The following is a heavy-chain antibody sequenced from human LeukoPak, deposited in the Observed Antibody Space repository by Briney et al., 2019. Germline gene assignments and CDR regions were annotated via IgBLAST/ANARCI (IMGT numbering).Heavy chain of an antibody. CDR2: IYSGGTT. D-gene: IGHD2-15*01. J-gene: IGHJ4*02. CDR1: GFTFSTYA. Sequence: GGSLRLSCAASGFTFSTYAMTWVRQAPGKGLQWVSIIYSGGTTYYTDSVKGRFTISRDNSKNTLYLQMNSLRAEDTSVYYCARGRSYFRYWGQGTLVTVSS. V-gene: IGHV3-66*02. CDR3: ARGRSYFRY.